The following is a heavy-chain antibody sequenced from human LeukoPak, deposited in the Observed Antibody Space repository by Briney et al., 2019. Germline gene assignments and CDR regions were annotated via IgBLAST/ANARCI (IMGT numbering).Heavy chain of an antibody. CDR2: INHSGST. CDR3: ASGPHCSGGSCYMYYFDY. J-gene: IGHJ4*02. D-gene: IGHD2-15*01. V-gene: IGHV4-34*01. CDR1: GGSFSGYY. Sequence: SETLSLTCAVYGGSFSGYYWSWIRQPPGKGLEWIGEINHSGSTNYNPSLKSRVTISVDTSKNQFSLKLGSVTAADTAVYYCASGPHCSGGSCYMYYFDYWGQGTLVTVSS.